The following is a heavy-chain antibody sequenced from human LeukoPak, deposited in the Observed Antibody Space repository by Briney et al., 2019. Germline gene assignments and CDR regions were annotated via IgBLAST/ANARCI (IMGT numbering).Heavy chain of an antibody. V-gene: IGHV3-53*01. J-gene: IGHJ4*02. CDR3: AGAGQGYNFWVY. CDR2: FYIDGST. CDR1: GFTFSNAW. D-gene: IGHD5-24*01. Sequence: GGSLRLSCAASGFTFSNAWMSWVRQAPGKGLEWVSAFYIDGSTYYADSVEGRFTISRDNSKNTLYLQMDSLRVEDTAVYYCAGAGQGYNFWVYWGQGTLVTVSS.